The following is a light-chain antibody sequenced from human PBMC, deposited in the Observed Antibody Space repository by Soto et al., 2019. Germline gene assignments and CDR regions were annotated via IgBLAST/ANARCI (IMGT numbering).Light chain of an antibody. V-gene: IGLV3-21*02. CDR2: DDQ. Sequence: SYELTQPPSLSVAPGQTARITCGGNNIGTKNVHWYQQQPGQAPVLVVYDDQDRPSGIPERFSGSNSGNTATLTISRVEAGDEADYYCQVWDNRGILGGGTKLTVL. J-gene: IGLJ2*01. CDR1: NIGTKN. CDR3: QVWDNRGI.